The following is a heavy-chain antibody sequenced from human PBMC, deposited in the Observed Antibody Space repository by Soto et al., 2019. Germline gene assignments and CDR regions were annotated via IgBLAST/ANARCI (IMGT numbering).Heavy chain of an antibody. Sequence: GASVKVSCKASGYTFASHEINWVRQAAGQGFEWMGWMNPNSGYTGYAQRFQGRVTMTRKTSINTAFMELSSLRSEDSAVYYCARRVVDSFDTSGFYTFDYWGQGTLVTVSS. J-gene: IGHJ4*02. D-gene: IGHD3-22*01. V-gene: IGHV1-8*01. CDR1: GYTFASHE. CDR3: ARRVVDSFDTSGFYTFDY. CDR2: MNPNSGYT.